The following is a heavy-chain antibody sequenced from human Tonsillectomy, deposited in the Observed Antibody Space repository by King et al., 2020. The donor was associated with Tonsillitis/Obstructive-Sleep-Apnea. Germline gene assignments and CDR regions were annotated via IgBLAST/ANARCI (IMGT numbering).Heavy chain of an antibody. V-gene: IGHV1-18*01. D-gene: IGHD3-3*01. CDR3: AREPTPYYDFWRGYYNYFDY. CDR2: ISAYNGNT. J-gene: IGHJ4*02. CDR1: GYTFTSYG. Sequence: QLVQSGAEVKKPGASVKVSCKASGYTFTSYGISWVRQAPGQGLEWMGWISAYNGNTNYAQKLQGRVTMTTDTSTSTAYMELRSLRSDDTAVYYCAREPTPYYDFWRGYYNYFDYWGQGTLVTVSS.